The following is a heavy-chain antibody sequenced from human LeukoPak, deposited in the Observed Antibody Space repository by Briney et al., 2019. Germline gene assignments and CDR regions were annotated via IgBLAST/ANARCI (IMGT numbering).Heavy chain of an antibody. V-gene: IGHV1-46*01. CDR1: GYTFTSYY. Sequence: ASVKVSCKASGYTFTSYYMHWVRQAPGQGLEWMGIINPSGGSTSYAQKFQGRVTMTRDTSTSTVYMELSSLRSEDTAVYYCARAPPIVVVTAADAFDIWGQGTMVTVSS. CDR3: ARAPPIVVVTAADAFDI. J-gene: IGHJ3*02. D-gene: IGHD2-21*02. CDR2: INPSGGST.